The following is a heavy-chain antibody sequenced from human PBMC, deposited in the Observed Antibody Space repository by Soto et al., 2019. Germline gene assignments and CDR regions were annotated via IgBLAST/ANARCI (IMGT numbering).Heavy chain of an antibody. V-gene: IGHV2-5*02. D-gene: IGHD1-26*01. J-gene: IGHJ4*02. CDR2: IYWDDDK. Sequence: QITLKESGPTLVEPTQTLTLTCAFSGFSLTTRAVGVGWIRQPPGKALEWLAVIYWDDDKRYSPSLKSRVTITQDTSKKQVVLTMTNMDPVDTATYYCAHTATSGTWAFDYWGQGILVTVSS. CDR3: AHTATSGTWAFDY. CDR1: GFSLTTRAVG.